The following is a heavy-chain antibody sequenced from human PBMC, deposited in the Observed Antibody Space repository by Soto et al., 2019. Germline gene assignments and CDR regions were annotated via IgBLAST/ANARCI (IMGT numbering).Heavy chain of an antibody. Sequence: EVQLVESGGGRVQPGRSLRLSCAASGFTFEDYAMHWVRQPPGKGLEWVSGITWNSGSIGYADSVKGRFTISRDNAKNSLYLQMNSLRPEDTALYYCAKDQGYSTSYYGYVDLWGRGTLVTVSS. CDR1: GFTFEDYA. CDR2: ITWNSGSI. J-gene: IGHJ2*01. D-gene: IGHD1-26*01. V-gene: IGHV3-9*01. CDR3: AKDQGYSTSYYGYVDL.